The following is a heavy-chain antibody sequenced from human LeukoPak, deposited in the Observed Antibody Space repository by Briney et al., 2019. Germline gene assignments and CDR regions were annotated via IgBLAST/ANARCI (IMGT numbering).Heavy chain of an antibody. CDR2: IKQDGSDK. CDR3: ARHSNKYDYDSSGHYRSFDY. V-gene: IGHV3-7*01. D-gene: IGHD3-22*01. CDR1: GFTFSFYW. J-gene: IGHJ4*02. Sequence: PGGSLRLSCAASGFTFSFYWMSWVRQAPGKGLERVANIKQDGSDKYYVDSVKGRFTISRDNSKNLLYLQMNSLRAEDTAVYFCARHSNKYDYDSSGHYRSFDYWGQGTLVSVSS.